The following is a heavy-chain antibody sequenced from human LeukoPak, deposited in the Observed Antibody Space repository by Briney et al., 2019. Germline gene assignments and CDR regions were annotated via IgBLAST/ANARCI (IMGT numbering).Heavy chain of an antibody. CDR3: ARATYDSSDYFYPYFDY. J-gene: IGHJ4*02. D-gene: IGHD3-22*01. CDR2: VSTSGIT. V-gene: IGHV4-4*07. CDR1: GASISTYY. Sequence: PSETLSLTCTVSGASISTYYWTWIRQPAGKGLEWIGRVSTSGITKYNPSLKGRVIMSVDTSKNQFSLNLTSVTAADTAVYYCARATYDSSDYFYPYFDYWGQGTLVTVSS.